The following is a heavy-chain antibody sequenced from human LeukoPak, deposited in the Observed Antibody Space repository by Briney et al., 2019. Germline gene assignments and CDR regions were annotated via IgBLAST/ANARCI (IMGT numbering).Heavy chain of an antibody. D-gene: IGHD2-2*01. CDR2: INHGGST. Sequence: SETLSLTCAVYGGSFSGYYWSWIRQPPGKGLEWIGEINHGGSTNYNPSLKSRVTISVDTSKNQFSLKLSSVTAADTAVYYCARGIGDIVVVPAAMNFDYWGQGTLVTVSS. CDR1: GGSFSGYY. J-gene: IGHJ4*02. V-gene: IGHV4-34*01. CDR3: ARGIGDIVVVPAAMNFDY.